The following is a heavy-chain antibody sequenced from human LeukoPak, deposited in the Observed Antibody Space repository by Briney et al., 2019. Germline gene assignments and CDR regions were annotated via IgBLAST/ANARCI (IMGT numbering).Heavy chain of an antibody. CDR1: GFTFSSYA. J-gene: IGHJ4*02. Sequence: GGSLRLSCAASGFTFSSYAMSWVRQAPGEGLEWVSATSCSGGTTYYPNSVKGRFTISRDNSKNTLYLQMNSLRAEDTAVYYCAKDSQVISTYYFDYWGQGTLVTVSS. V-gene: IGHV3-23*01. D-gene: IGHD2-21*01. CDR2: TSCSGGTT. CDR3: AKDSQVISTYYFDY.